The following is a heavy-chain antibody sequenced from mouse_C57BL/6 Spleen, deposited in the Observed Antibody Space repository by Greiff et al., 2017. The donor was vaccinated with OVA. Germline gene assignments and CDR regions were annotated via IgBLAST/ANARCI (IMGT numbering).Heavy chain of an antibody. CDR3: ARGGSERYFDV. D-gene: IGHD1-1*01. V-gene: IGHV1-63*01. CDR2: IYPGGGYT. Sequence: VQLQQSGAELVRPATSVKMSCKASGYTFTNYWLGWAKQRPGHGLEWIGDIYPGGGYTNYNGKFKGKATMTADKSSNTAYMQFSSLTSEDTAIYYCARGGSERYFDVWGTGTTVTVSS. J-gene: IGHJ1*03. CDR1: GYTFTNYW.